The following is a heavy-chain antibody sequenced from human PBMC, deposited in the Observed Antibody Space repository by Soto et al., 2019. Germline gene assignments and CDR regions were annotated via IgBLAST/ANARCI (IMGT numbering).Heavy chain of an antibody. CDR2: ISSSGSTI. D-gene: IGHD3-16*01. CDR3: ATPPWGLRLVPHYGMDV. Sequence: PGGSLRLSCAASGFTFSSYEMNWVRQAPGKGLEWVSYISSSGSTIYYADPVKGRFTISRDNAKNSLYLQMNSLRAEDTAVYYCATPPWGLRLVPHYGMDVWGQGTTVTVSS. CDR1: GFTFSSYE. V-gene: IGHV3-48*03. J-gene: IGHJ6*02.